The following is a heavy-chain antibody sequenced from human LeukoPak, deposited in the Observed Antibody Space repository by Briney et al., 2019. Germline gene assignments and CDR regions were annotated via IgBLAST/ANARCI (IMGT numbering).Heavy chain of an antibody. CDR2: INHSGST. CDR3: ARGKYDSSGYYYGVRGPFDY. V-gene: IGHV4-38-2*02. CDR1: GYSISSGYY. D-gene: IGHD3-22*01. J-gene: IGHJ4*02. Sequence: SETLSLTCTVSGYSISSGYYWGWIRPPPGKGLEWIGEINHSGSTNYNPSLKSRVTISVDTSKNQFSLKLSSVTAADTAVYYCARGKYDSSGYYYGVRGPFDYWGQGTLVTVSS.